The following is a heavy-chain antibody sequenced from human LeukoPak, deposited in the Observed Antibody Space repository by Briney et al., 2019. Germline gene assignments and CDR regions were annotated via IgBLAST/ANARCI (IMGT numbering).Heavy chain of an antibody. J-gene: IGHJ6*02. D-gene: IGHD5-12*01. CDR2: INPDGREK. V-gene: IGHV3-7*04. CDR1: GFTVSSNY. CDR3: ARSRRVGTSPFYGTDG. Sequence: PGGSLRLSCAASGFTVSSNYMSWVRQAPGKGLEWVANINPDGREKSYVDSVKGRFTISRDNAKDSLYLQMNSLRAEDTAVYYCARSRRVGTSPFYGTDGWGQGTTVTVSS.